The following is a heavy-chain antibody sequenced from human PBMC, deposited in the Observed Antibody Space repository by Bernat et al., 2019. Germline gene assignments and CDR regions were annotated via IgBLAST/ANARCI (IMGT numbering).Heavy chain of an antibody. CDR2: IDRDGITT. J-gene: IGHJ5*02. CDR3: ASLGASGDRRDR. Sequence: DVQLVESGGGLVQPGGSLRLSCAASGFTFSNSRMHWVRQGPGEGLVGVSCIDRDGITTYYADNVQGRFTISGDNAKNTLFLQISSLRLGDTAVYYCASLGASGDRRDRWGQGTQVTVSS. CDR1: GFTFSNSR. D-gene: IGHD3-10*01. V-gene: IGHV3-74*01.